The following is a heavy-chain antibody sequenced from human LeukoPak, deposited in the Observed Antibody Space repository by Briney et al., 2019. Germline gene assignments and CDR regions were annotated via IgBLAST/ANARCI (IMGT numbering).Heavy chain of an antibody. CDR1: GGSISSGDYY. J-gene: IGHJ4*02. V-gene: IGHV4-30-4*01. CDR2: IYYSGST. Sequence: SETLSLTCTVSGGSISSGDYYWSWIRQPPGKGLEWIGYIYYSGSTYYNPSLKSRVTISVDTSKNQFSLKLSSVTAADTAVYYCARVFFDWLLPDYWGQGTLVTVSS. D-gene: IGHD3/OR15-3a*01. CDR3: ARVFFDWLLPDY.